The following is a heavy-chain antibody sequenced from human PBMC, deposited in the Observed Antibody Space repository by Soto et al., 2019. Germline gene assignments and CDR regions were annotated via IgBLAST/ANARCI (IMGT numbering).Heavy chain of an antibody. CDR3: TRISGYLYNYYGMDV. J-gene: IGHJ6*02. CDR2: IRSKANSYAT. V-gene: IGHV3-73*01. CDR1: GLTLRGSA. D-gene: IGHD5-12*01. Sequence: GGSLRLSCAASGLTLRGSAIHWVRQASGKGLEWVGRIRSKANSYATAYAASVKGRFTISRDDSKNTAYLQMNSLKTEDTAVYYCTRISGYLYNYYGMDVWGQGTTVTVSS.